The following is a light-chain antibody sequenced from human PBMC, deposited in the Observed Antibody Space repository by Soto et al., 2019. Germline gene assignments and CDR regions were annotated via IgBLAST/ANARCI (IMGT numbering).Light chain of an antibody. CDR1: QSLVHSDGNIY. CDR2: KIS. CDR3: IQATHFHHGYT. V-gene: IGKV2-24*01. J-gene: IGKJ2*01. Sequence: DIVMTQTPLSSPVTLGQPASISCRSSQSLVHSDGNIYLSSLQQRPGQPPRLLINKISNRFSGVPDRFSGGAAGIDFTLHISRVAAEDVGVYYCIQATHFHHGYTFGQGTKLEIK.